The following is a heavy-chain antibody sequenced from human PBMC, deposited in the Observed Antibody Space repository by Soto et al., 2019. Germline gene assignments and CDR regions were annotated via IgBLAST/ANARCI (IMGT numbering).Heavy chain of an antibody. CDR3: ARGERDFGVVNYYYYYMDV. Sequence: SETLSLTCSVYGGSFSGYYWSWIRQPPGKGLEWIGEINHSGSTNYNPSLKSRVTISVDTSKNQFSLKLSSVTAADTAVYYCARGERDFGVVNYYYYYMDVWGKGTTVTVSS. V-gene: IGHV4-34*01. CDR2: INHSGST. CDR1: GGSFSGYY. D-gene: IGHD3-3*01. J-gene: IGHJ6*03.